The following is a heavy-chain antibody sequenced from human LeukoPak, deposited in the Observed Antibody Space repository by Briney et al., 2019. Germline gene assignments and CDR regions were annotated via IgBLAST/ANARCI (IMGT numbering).Heavy chain of an antibody. CDR1: GYSFTSYW. CDR3: ARGLAWSGTTPDHDAFDI. V-gene: IGHV5-51*01. J-gene: IGHJ3*02. Sequence: GESLKISCKGSGYSFTSYWIGWVRQMPGKGLEWMGIIYPGDSDTRYSPSFQGQVTISADKSISTAYLQWSSLKASDTAMYYCARGLAWSGTTPDHDAFDIWGQGTMVTVSS. CDR2: IYPGDSDT. D-gene: IGHD3-3*01.